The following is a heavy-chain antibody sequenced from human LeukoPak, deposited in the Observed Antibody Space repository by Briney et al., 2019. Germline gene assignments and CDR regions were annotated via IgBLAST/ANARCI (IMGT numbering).Heavy chain of an antibody. CDR2: INHSGST. CDR3: ASRPANVLRFPDFDY. D-gene: IGHD3-3*01. J-gene: IGHJ4*02. CDR1: GGSFSGYY. V-gene: IGHV4-34*01. Sequence: SETLSLTCAVYGGSFSGYYWSWIRQPPGKGLEWIGEINHSGSTYYNPSLKSRVTISVDTSKNQFSLKLSSVTAADTAVYYCASRPANVLRFPDFDYWGQGTLVTVSS.